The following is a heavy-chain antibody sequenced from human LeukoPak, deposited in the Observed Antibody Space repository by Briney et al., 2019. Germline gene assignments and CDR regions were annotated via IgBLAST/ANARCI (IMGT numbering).Heavy chain of an antibody. Sequence: PGGSLRLSCAASGLTVSSNYMSWIRQAPGKGLEWVSLIYSSGSTYYADSVKGRFTISRDNSKNTVYLQMNSLRAEDTAVHYCAKGVGLTKRGIEYWGQGTLVTVSS. CDR3: AKGVGLTKRGIEY. J-gene: IGHJ4*02. V-gene: IGHV3-53*01. D-gene: IGHD1-26*01. CDR2: IYSSGST. CDR1: GLTVSSNY.